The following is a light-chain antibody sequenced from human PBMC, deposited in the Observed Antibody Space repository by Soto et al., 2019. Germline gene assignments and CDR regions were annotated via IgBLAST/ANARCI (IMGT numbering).Light chain of an antibody. Sequence: QSVLTQPPSVSGAPGQRVTISCTGSSSNIGANYDVHWYQHRPGTAPKLLIFGNNNRPSGVSDRFSGSKSGTSASLAITGLQAEDEGDYYCQSYDSTLSARYVFGTGTKLTVL. CDR3: QSYDSTLSARYV. V-gene: IGLV1-40*01. J-gene: IGLJ1*01. CDR2: GNN. CDR1: SSNIGANYD.